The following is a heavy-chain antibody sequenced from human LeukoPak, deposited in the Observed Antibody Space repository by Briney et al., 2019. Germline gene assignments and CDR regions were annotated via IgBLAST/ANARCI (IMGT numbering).Heavy chain of an antibody. Sequence: GGSLRFSCAASGFTFSSYSMNWVRQAPGKGLEWVSYISSSSSTIYYADSVKGRFTISRDNAKNSLYLQMNSLRAEDTAVYYCARDRGSSWGAFDPWGQGTLVTVSS. D-gene: IGHD6-13*01. CDR2: ISSSSSTI. CDR3: ARDRGSSWGAFDP. J-gene: IGHJ5*02. CDR1: GFTFSSYS. V-gene: IGHV3-48*04.